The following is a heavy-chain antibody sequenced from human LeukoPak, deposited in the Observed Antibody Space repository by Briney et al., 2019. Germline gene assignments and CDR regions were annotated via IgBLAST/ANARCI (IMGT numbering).Heavy chain of an antibody. D-gene: IGHD3-3*01. CDR1: GGSFSGYY. Sequence: SETLSLTCAVYGGSFSGYYWSWIRQPPGKGLEWIGEINHSGSTNYNLSLKSRVTISVDTSKNQFSLKLSSVTAADTAVYYCARDAYDFWSGERDYWGQGTLVTVSS. CDR3: ARDAYDFWSGERDY. V-gene: IGHV4-34*01. J-gene: IGHJ4*02. CDR2: INHSGST.